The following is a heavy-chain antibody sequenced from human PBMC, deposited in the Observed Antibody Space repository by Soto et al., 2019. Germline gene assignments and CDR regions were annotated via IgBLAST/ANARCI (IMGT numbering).Heavy chain of an antibody. D-gene: IGHD2-2*02. V-gene: IGHV5-51*01. Sequence: GESLKISCKGSGYSFTSYWIGWVRQMPGKGLEWMGIIYPGDSDTRYSPSLQGQVTISADKSISTAYLQWSSLKASDTAMYYCARLPDIVVVPAAILGYFDYWGQGTLVTVSS. CDR3: ARLPDIVVVPAAILGYFDY. CDR2: IYPGDSDT. CDR1: GYSFTSYW. J-gene: IGHJ4*02.